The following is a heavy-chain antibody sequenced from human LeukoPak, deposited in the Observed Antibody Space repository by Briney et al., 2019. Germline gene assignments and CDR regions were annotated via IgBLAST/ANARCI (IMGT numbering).Heavy chain of an antibody. J-gene: IGHJ4*02. Sequence: GGSLRLSCAASGFTFSNYAIHWVRQAPGKGLEWVSIVGGSGVKTYYADSVKGRFTISRDNSKNTVYLQMNSLRAEDTAVYYCAKAAGRATAVAGTLTFDYWGQGTLVTVSS. D-gene: IGHD6-19*01. V-gene: IGHV3-23*01. CDR2: VGGSGVKT. CDR1: GFTFSNYA. CDR3: AKAAGRATAVAGTLTFDY.